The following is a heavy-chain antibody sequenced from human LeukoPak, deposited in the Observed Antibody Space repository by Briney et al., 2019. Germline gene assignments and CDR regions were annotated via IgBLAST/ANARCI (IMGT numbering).Heavy chain of an antibody. CDR2: LYYTGST. D-gene: IGHD6-19*01. CDR1: GRSITNYY. Sequence: SETLSLTCTVSGRSITNYYWSWIRQPPGKGLEWIGYLYYTGSTNYNPSLKSRVTISVDMSKNQFSLKLRSMTAADTAVYYCARHGPGYSSVFDYWGQGTLVTVSS. V-gene: IGHV4-59*08. CDR3: ARHGPGYSSVFDY. J-gene: IGHJ4*02.